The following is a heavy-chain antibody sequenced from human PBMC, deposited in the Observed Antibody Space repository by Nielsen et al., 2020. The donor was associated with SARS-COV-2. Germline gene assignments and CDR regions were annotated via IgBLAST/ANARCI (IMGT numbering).Heavy chain of an antibody. Sequence: GESLKISCAASGFTFSSYWMHWVRQAPGKGLVWVSRINSDGSSTRYADSVKGRFTISRDNAKNTLYLQMNSLRAEDTAVYYCAGRFLEWLGDYGMDVWGQGTTVTVSS. CDR1: GFTFSSYW. CDR2: INSDGSST. J-gene: IGHJ6*02. D-gene: IGHD3-3*01. V-gene: IGHV3-74*01. CDR3: AGRFLEWLGDYGMDV.